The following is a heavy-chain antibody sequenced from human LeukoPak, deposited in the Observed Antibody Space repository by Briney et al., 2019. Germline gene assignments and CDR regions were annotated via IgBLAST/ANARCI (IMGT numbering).Heavy chain of an antibody. Sequence: GGSLRLSCAASGFTFSTYKMNWVRQAAGRGLEWLSSITSSSSYIYYADSGKGRFTISRDNAKHSLYLQMNSLRAEDTAVYYCARDRGSSWPGEAFDIWGQGTMVTDSS. V-gene: IGHV3-21*01. CDR1: GFTFSTYK. CDR2: ITSSSSYI. J-gene: IGHJ3*02. CDR3: ARDRGSSWPGEAFDI. D-gene: IGHD6-13*01.